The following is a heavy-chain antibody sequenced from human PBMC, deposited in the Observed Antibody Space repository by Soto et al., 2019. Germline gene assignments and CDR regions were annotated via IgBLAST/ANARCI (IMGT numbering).Heavy chain of an antibody. Sequence: GGSLRLSCAASGFTFSSYWMTWVRQAPGKGLEWVADINGDESGIKYGDSVEGRFIISRDNAKSSLYLQMNSLRPEDTAVYYCTRNRGWFVFEYWGQGTLVTVSS. CDR2: INGDESGI. D-gene: IGHD6-19*01. CDR1: GFTFSSYW. CDR3: TRNRGWFVFEY. V-gene: IGHV3-7*01. J-gene: IGHJ4*02.